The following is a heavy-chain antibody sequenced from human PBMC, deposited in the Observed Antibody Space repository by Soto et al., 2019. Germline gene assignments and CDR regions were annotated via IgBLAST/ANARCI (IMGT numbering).Heavy chain of an antibody. Sequence: SVKVSCTASGFAFTISAMQWVRQARRQRLEWIGWIVVGSGNTNYAQKFQERVTITRDMSTSTAYMELSSLRSEDTAVYYCAARYYYGSGTGAFDIWGQGTMVTVSS. V-gene: IGHV1-58*02. J-gene: IGHJ3*02. CDR2: IVVGSGNT. CDR3: AARYYYGSGTGAFDI. CDR1: GFAFTISA. D-gene: IGHD3-10*01.